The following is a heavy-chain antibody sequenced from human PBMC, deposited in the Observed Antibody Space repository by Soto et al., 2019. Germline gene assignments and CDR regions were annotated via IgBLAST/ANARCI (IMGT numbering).Heavy chain of an antibody. CDR2: INQGGSEE. CDR3: ARDIVPPGICFDY. CDR1: GFSFSTFW. V-gene: IGHV3-7*01. D-gene: IGHD1-26*01. J-gene: IGHJ4*02. Sequence: EVQLVDSGGGLVQPGGSLRLSCTASGFSFSTFWMSWVRQAPGKGLEWVANINQGGSEEYYVDSVKGRFTISRDNAKNSLYLQMNSLKAEDTAMYYCARDIVPPGICFDYWGQGALVSVSS.